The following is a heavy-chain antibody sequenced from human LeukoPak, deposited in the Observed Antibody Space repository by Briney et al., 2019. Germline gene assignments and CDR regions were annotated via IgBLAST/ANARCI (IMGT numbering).Heavy chain of an antibody. J-gene: IGHJ4*02. CDR1: GFTFSSYA. CDR2: ISGSGGST. Sequence: GGSLRLSCAASGFTFSSYAMSWVRQAPGKGLEWVSAISGSGGSTYYADSVKGRFTISRDNSKNTLYLQMNSLRAEDTAVYYRAKDATPRITMIVVVITTSLSYFDYWGQGTLVTVSS. V-gene: IGHV3-23*01. D-gene: IGHD3-22*01. CDR3: AKDATPRITMIVVVITTSLSYFDY.